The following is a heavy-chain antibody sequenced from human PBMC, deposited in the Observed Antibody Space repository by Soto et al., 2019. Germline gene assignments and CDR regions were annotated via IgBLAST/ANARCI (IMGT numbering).Heavy chain of an antibody. V-gene: IGHV4-4*07. CDR2: IYTSGST. J-gene: IGHJ4*02. CDR3: ARDRVVHFDY. CDR1: GYYISSGYD. Sequence: SELLSLTCAVSGYYISSGYDWGWIRQPAGKGLEWIGRIYTSGSTNYNPSLKSRVTMSVDTSKNQFSLKLSSVTAADTAVYYCARDRVVHFDYWGQGTLVTVS. D-gene: IGHD6-6*01.